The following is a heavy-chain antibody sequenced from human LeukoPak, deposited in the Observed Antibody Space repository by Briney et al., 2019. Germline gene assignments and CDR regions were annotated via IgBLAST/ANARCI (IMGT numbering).Heavy chain of an antibody. CDR3: AKIGDYGDYGYYYYYYYTDV. V-gene: IGHV4-34*01. J-gene: IGHJ6*03. D-gene: IGHD4-17*01. CDR2: INHSGST. CDR1: GGSFSGYY. Sequence: SETLSLTCAVYGGSFSGYYWSWIRQPPGKGLEWIGEINHSGSTNYNPSLKSRVTISVDTSKNQFSLKLSSVTAADTAVYYCAKIGDYGDYGYYYYYYYTDVWGKGTTVTVSS.